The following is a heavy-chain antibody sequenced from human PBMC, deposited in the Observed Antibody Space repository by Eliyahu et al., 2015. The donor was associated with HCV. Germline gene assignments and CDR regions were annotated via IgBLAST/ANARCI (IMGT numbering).Heavy chain of an antibody. CDR2: ISRASTAI. CDR1: GFPFSNYA. D-gene: IGHD1-26*01. J-gene: IGHJ4*02. CDR3: ARDCGIAGADDY. Sequence: EVHLVXSGGGLVQPGGSLXLSCAASGFPFSNYAMTWVRQAPGKGLXWVAYISRASTAIYYGGSVKGRFTISRDNARNSLYLQMNSLRAEDTAVYFCARDCGIAGADDYWGRGTLVTVSS. V-gene: IGHV3-48*01.